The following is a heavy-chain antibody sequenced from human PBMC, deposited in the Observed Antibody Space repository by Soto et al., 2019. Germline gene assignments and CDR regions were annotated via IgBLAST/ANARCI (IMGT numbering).Heavy chain of an antibody. Sequence: GGSLRLSCAASGFTFSSYAMSWVRQAPGKGLEWVSAISGSGGSTYYADSVKGRFTISRDNSKNTLYLQMNSLRAEDTAVYYCAKDTLGYCSGGSCPNDFDDWGQGTLVTVSS. CDR3: AKDTLGYCSGGSCPNDFDD. D-gene: IGHD2-15*01. CDR2: ISGSGGST. V-gene: IGHV3-23*01. J-gene: IGHJ4*02. CDR1: GFTFSSYA.